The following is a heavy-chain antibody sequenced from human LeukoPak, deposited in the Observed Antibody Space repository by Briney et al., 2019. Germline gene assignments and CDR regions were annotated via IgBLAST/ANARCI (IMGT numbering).Heavy chain of an antibody. CDR1: GGSITSSHYY. Sequence: SQTLSLTCTVSGGSITSSHYYWGFMRQAPGKGLAWIGSIYYSGSTYYDPSLKSRVTISVDTSKDQFSLKLTSVTAADTAVYYCAILPASDTYYYDSIGYYRPGVHWGQGTLVAVSS. V-gene: IGHV4-39*07. D-gene: IGHD3-22*01. J-gene: IGHJ4*02. CDR3: AILPASDTYYYDSIGYYRPGVH. CDR2: IYYSGST.